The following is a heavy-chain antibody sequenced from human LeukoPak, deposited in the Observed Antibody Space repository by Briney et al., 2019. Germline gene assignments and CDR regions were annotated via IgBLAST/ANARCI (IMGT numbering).Heavy chain of an antibody. V-gene: IGHV3-9*03. D-gene: IGHD2-2*01. J-gene: IGHJ3*02. CDR2: ISWNSGSI. CDR3: AKALGQVVPAAHVAFDI. CDR1: GFTFDDYA. Sequence: GGSLRLSCAASGFTFDDYAMHWVRQAPGKGLEWVSGISWNSGSIGYADSVKGRFTISRDNAKNSPYLQMNSLRAEDMALYYCAKALGQVVPAAHVAFDIWGQGTMVTVSS.